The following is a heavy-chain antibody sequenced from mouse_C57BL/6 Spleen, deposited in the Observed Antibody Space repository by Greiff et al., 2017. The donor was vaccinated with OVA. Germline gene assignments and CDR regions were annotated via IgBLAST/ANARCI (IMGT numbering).Heavy chain of an antibody. J-gene: IGHJ3*01. CDR3: ARRDGNTWFAY. Sequence: EVQGVESGGGLVQPGGSLKLSCAASGFTFSDYYMYWVRQTPEKRLEWVAYISNGGGSTYYPDTVKGRFTISRDNAKNTLYLQMSRLKSEDTAMYYCARRDGNTWFAYWGQGTLVTVSA. D-gene: IGHD2-1*01. CDR2: ISNGGGST. CDR1: GFTFSDYY. V-gene: IGHV5-12*01.